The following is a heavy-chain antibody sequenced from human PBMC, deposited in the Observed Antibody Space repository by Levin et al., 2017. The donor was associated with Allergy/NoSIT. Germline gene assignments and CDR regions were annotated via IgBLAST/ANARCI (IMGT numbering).Heavy chain of an antibody. CDR1: GFTFSSYA. D-gene: IGHD2-2*02. CDR2: ISGSGGST. V-gene: IGHV3-23*01. Sequence: LSLTCAASGFTFSSYAMSWVRQAPGKGLEWVSAISGSGGSTYYADSVKGRFTISRDNSKNTLYLQMNSLRAEDTAVYYCAKDRRVPAAILFDYWGQGTLVTVSS. CDR3: AKDRRVPAAILFDY. J-gene: IGHJ4*02.